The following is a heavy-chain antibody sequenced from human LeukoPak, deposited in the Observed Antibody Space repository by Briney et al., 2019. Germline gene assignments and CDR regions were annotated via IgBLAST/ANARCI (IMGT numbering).Heavy chain of an antibody. J-gene: IGHJ4*02. CDR2: IYGGGDT. CDR1: GFTVTDNY. V-gene: IGHV3-53*01. Sequence: GGSLRLSCAASGFTVTDNYMNWVRQSSGKGLEWVSVIYGGGDTNYAASVKGRFIISRDTSKNTVYLQMNSLGAEDTAVYYCAREGGTYGDFYFDYWGQGTLVTVSS. D-gene: IGHD4-17*01. CDR3: AREGGTYGDFYFDY.